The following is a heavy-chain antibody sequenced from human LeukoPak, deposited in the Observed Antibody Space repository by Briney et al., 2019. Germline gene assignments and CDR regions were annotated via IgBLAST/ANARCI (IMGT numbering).Heavy chain of an antibody. J-gene: IGHJ4*02. CDR3: ARVGGYSYGPFDY. D-gene: IGHD5-18*01. CDR2: INHSGST. CDR1: GGPFSGYY. Sequence: SETLSLTCAVYGGPFSGYYWSWIRQPPGKGLEWIGEINHSGSTNYNPSLKSRVTISVDTSKNQFSLKLSSVTAADTAVYYCARVGGYSYGPFDYWGQGTLVTVSS. V-gene: IGHV4-34*01.